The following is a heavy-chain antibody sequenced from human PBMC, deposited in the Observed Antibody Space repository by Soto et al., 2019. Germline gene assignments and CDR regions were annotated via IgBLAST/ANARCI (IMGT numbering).Heavy chain of an antibody. CDR1: GGSINNYY. CDR3: AREHGFSYGLNYFDP. V-gene: IGHV4-59*01. CDR2: IYDSGST. J-gene: IGHJ5*02. D-gene: IGHD5-18*01. Sequence: SETLSLTCTVSGGSINNYYWSWIRQPPGKGLEWIGYIYDSGSTNYNPSLKSRVTMSVDTSKSQFSLNLSSVTAADTAVYYCAREHGFSYGLNYFDPWGQGTLVTVSS.